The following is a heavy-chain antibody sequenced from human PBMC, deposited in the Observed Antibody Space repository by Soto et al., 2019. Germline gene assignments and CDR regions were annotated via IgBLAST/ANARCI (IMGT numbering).Heavy chain of an antibody. CDR1: GDTIRSSDFN. CDR3: AGQTRGPIPHFGWLSPVAS. CDR2: IYRNGET. Sequence: PSETLSLTSTVSGDTIRSSDFNWGWIRQPPGKGLEWIGTIYRNGETFYNPPLHSRVTMSVDTSRNQFSLHLTSVTAADTAVYFCAGQTRGPIPHFGWLSPVASWGQGTLVTVSS. D-gene: IGHD3-9*01. J-gene: IGHJ5*02. V-gene: IGHV4-39*01.